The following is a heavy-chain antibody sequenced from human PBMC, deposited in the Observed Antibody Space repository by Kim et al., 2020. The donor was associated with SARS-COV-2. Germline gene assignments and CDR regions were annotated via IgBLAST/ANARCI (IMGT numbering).Heavy chain of an antibody. J-gene: IGHJ4*02. CDR1: GGSLISSTYY. CDR3: ARHSYAFCGGDCSNFDY. V-gene: IGHV4-39*01. Sequence: SETLSLTCTVSGGSLISSTYYWGWIRQPPGKGLEWIGSVYYSGRTYYNPSLKSRITMSVDTSKTQFSLKLTSVTAADTAVYYCARHSYAFCGGDCSNFDYWGQGTLVTVSS. CDR2: VYYSGRT. D-gene: IGHD2-21*02.